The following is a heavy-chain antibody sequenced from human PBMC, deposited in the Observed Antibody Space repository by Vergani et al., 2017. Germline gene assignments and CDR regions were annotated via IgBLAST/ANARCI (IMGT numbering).Heavy chain of an antibody. CDR3: ARSLVIYSNYAKYNWFDP. CDR2: IYTSGST. Sequence: QVQLQESGPGLVKPSQTLSLTCTVSGGSISSGSYYWSWIRQPAGKGLEWIGRIYTSGSTNYNPSLKSRVTISVDTSKNQFSLKLSSVTAADTAVYYCARSLVIYSNYAKYNWFDPWGQGTLVTVSS. J-gene: IGHJ5*02. V-gene: IGHV4-61*02. D-gene: IGHD4-11*01. CDR1: GGSISSGSYY.